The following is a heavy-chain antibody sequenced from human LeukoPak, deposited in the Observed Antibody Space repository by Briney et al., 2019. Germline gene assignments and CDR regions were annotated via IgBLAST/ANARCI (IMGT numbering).Heavy chain of an antibody. Sequence: GGSLRLSCAASGFMLSSTWMHWVRQAPGKGLVWVSRINSDATSTSYADSVKGRFTISRDNSKNTLYLQMNSLRAEDTAVYYCARGTGYYDSSGYPGTWGQGTLVTVSS. J-gene: IGHJ5*02. V-gene: IGHV3-74*01. D-gene: IGHD3-22*01. CDR1: GFMLSSTW. CDR2: INSDATST. CDR3: ARGTGYYDSSGYPGT.